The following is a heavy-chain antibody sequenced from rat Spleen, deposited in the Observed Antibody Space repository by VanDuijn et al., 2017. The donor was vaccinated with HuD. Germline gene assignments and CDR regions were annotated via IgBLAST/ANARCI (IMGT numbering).Heavy chain of an antibody. CDR1: GFTFSNYD. V-gene: IGHV5-27*01. CDR3: TRGYMYSLDY. J-gene: IGHJ2*01. CDR2: ISPSGGST. D-gene: IGHD2-3*01. Sequence: EVQLVESGGGLVQPGRSLKLSCAASGFTFSNYDMAWVRQAPTKGLEWVASISPSGGSTYYRDSVKGRFTISRDNAKTTLYLQMDSLRSEDTATYYCTRGYMYSLDYWGQGVMVTVSS.